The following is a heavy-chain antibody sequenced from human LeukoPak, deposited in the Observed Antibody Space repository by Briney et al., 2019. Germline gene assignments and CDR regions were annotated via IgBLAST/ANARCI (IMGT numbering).Heavy chain of an antibody. CDR3: ATDPLKYDFWSGYHY. CDR2: FDPEDGGT. CDR1: GYTLTELS. J-gene: IGHJ4*02. V-gene: IGHV1-24*01. D-gene: IGHD3-3*01. Sequence: GASVKVSCKVSGYTLTELSMHWVRQAPGKGLEWMGGFDPEDGGTIYAQKFQGRVTMTEDTSTDTAYMELSSLRSEDTAVYYCATDPLKYDFWSGYHYWGQGTLVTVSS.